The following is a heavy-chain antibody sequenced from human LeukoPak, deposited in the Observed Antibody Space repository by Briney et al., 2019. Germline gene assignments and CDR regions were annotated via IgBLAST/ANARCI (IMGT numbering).Heavy chain of an antibody. V-gene: IGHV1-2*02. J-gene: IGHJ4*02. D-gene: IGHD4-17*01. CDR3: ARGGATVTTRADY. CDR1: GYTFTGYY. CDR2: INPNSGGT. Sequence: TSVKVSCKASGYTFTGYYMHWVRQAPGQGLEWMGWINPNSGGTNYAQKFQGRVTMTRDTSISTAYMELSRLRSDDTAVYYCARGGATVTTRADYWGQGTLVTVSS.